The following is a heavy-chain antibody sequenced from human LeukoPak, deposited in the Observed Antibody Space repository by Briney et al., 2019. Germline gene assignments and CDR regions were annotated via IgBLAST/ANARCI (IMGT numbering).Heavy chain of an antibody. Sequence: GGSLRLSCAASGFTFSSYSMNWVRQAPGKGLEWVSYISSSSSTIYYADSVKGRITISRDNAKNSLYLQMNSLRAEDTAVYYCAREGYGWGQYYYYYMDVWGKGTTVTVSS. V-gene: IGHV3-48*04. CDR2: ISSSSSTI. D-gene: IGHD3-16*01. J-gene: IGHJ6*03. CDR1: GFTFSSYS. CDR3: AREGYGWGQYYYYYMDV.